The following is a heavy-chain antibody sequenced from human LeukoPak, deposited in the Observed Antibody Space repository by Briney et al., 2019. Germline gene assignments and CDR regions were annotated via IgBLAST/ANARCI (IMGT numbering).Heavy chain of an antibody. CDR3: ARASGRQQLVRRYYYMDV. CDR2: INHSGST. D-gene: IGHD6-13*01. J-gene: IGHJ6*03. V-gene: IGHV4-34*01. Sequence: SETLSLTCAVHGGSFSGYYWSWIRQPPGKGLEWIGEINHSGSTNYNPSLKSRVTISVDTSKNQFSLKLSSVTAADTAVYYCARASGRQQLVRRYYYMDVWGKGTTVTVSS. CDR1: GGSFSGYY.